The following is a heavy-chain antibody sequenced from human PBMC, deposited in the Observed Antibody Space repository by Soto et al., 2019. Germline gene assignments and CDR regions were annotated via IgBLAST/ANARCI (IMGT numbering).Heavy chain of an antibody. CDR2: IYHSGST. Sequence: SETLSLTCAVSGGSISSGGYSWSWIRQPPGKGLEWIGYIYHSGSTYYNPSLKSRVTISVDRSKNQFSLKLSSVTAADTAVYYCARGDFWSGSYYYYGMDVWGQGTTVTVS. CDR1: GGSISSGGYS. V-gene: IGHV4-30-2*01. J-gene: IGHJ6*02. CDR3: ARGDFWSGSYYYYGMDV. D-gene: IGHD3-3*01.